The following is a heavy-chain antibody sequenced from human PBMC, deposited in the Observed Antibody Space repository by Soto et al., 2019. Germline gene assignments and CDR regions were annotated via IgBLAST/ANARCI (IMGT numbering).Heavy chain of an antibody. CDR1: GYTFTSYG. CDR2: ISAHNGNT. V-gene: IGHV1-18*01. Sequence: QVHLVQSGAEVKKPGASVKVSCKASGYTFTSYGITWVRQAPGQGLEWMGWISAHNGNTDYAQKLQGRVIVTRDTSTRPAYMELRSLICDDTAVYYYARGRSGDYWGQGALVTVSS. CDR3: ARGRSGDY. J-gene: IGHJ4*02.